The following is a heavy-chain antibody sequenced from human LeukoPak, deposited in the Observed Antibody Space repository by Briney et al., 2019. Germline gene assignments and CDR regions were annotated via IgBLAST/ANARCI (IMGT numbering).Heavy chain of an antibody. D-gene: IGHD3/OR15-3a*01. Sequence: GASVKVSCKASGYTFTGYYIHWVRRAPGQGLEWMGRINPNTGGTNYAQKFQGRVTMTRDTSISTAYMELSRLTSDDMAVYYCARVGVDLWFDPWGQGTLVTVSS. V-gene: IGHV1-2*06. J-gene: IGHJ5*02. CDR3: ARVGVDLWFDP. CDR2: INPNTGGT. CDR1: GYTFTGYY.